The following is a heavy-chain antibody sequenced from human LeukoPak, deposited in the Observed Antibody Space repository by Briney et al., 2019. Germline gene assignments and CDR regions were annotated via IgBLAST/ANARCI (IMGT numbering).Heavy chain of an antibody. J-gene: IGHJ4*02. CDR3: AKGGLGYYGSGTYPNFDY. V-gene: IGHV3-23*01. D-gene: IGHD3-10*01. Sequence: PGGSLRLSCAASGFTFTTYAMSWVRQAPGKGLEWVSAISASGGKTYCADSVKGRFTISRDNSKNTLHLQVDSLRAEDTAVYYCAKGGLGYYGSGTYPNFDYWGQGTLVTVSS. CDR1: GFTFTTYA. CDR2: ISASGGKT.